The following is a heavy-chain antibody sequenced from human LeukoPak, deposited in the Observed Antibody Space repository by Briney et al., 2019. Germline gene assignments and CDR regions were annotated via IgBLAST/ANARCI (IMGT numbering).Heavy chain of an antibody. V-gene: IGHV3-21*01. CDR3: ARDAIQFRTDSSGLPTRGWFDP. D-gene: IGHD3-22*01. CDR1: GFTFSSYS. CDR2: ISSSSSYI. Sequence: KPGGSLRLSCAASGFTFSSYSMNWVRQSPGKGLEWVSSISSSSSYIYYADSVKGRFTISRDNAKNSLYLQMNSLRAEDTAVYYCARDAIQFRTDSSGLPTRGWFDPWGQGTLVTVSS. J-gene: IGHJ5*02.